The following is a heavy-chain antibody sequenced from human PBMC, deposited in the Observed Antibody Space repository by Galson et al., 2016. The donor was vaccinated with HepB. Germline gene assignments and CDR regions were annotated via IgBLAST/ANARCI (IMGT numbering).Heavy chain of an antibody. CDR1: NGSISSSNW. D-gene: IGHD6-13*01. V-gene: IGHV4-4*02. Sequence: SETLSLTCDVSNGSISSSNWWSWVRQSPGKGLEWIGEIFHSGSTNYKPSLRSRVTISVDKSTNQLSLRLRSVTAADTAVYYCARKSEQQVELVDGNFQFYVLDVWGQGTTVIVSS. CDR2: IFHSGST. J-gene: IGHJ6*02. CDR3: ARKSEQQVELVDGNFQFYVLDV.